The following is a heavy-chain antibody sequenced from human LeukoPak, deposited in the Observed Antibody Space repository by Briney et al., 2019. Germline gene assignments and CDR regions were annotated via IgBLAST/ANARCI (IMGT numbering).Heavy chain of an antibody. Sequence: PGGSLRLSCEASGFTFSNYVIHWVRQAPGKGLEWLAVISYDGINKYYADSVKGRFTISRDHSKTTVDLQMDSLGGADTAVYYCAGSPPYYNRDVGGRGTRVPVSS. J-gene: IGHJ6*03. D-gene: IGHD1-26*01. CDR1: GFTFSNYV. CDR2: ISYDGINK. CDR3: AGSPPYYNRDV. V-gene: IGHV3-30-3*01.